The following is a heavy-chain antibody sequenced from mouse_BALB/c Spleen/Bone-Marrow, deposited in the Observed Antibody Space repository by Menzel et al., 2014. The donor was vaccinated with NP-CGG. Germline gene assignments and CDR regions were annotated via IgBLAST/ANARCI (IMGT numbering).Heavy chain of an antibody. V-gene: IGHV3-6*02. CDR3: ASFTVVAHYVMDY. Sequence: EVQLQQSGPGLVKPSQSLSLTCSVTGYSITSGYYWNWIRQFPGNKLEWMGYISYDGSNNYNPSLKNRISITRDTSKNQFFLKLNSVTTEDTATYYCASFTVVAHYVMDYWGQGTSVTVSS. CDR1: GYSITSGYY. CDR2: ISYDGSN. J-gene: IGHJ4*01. D-gene: IGHD1-1*01.